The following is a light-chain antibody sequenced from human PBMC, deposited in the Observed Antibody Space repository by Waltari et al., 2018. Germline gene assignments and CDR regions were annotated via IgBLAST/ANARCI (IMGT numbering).Light chain of an antibody. V-gene: IGKV1-12*01. CDR1: QGISSG. Sequence: DIQMTQYPSSVSASVGDRVTITCRASQGISSGLARYQQKPGKAPKLLIYAASTLQSGVPSRFSGSGSGTDFTLTISSLQPEDFATYYCQQANSFLGITFGQGTRLEIK. CDR3: QQANSFLGIT. CDR2: AAS. J-gene: IGKJ5*01.